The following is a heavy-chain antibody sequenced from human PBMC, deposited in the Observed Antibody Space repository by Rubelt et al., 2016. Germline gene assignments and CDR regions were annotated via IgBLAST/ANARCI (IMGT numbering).Heavy chain of an antibody. D-gene: IGHD3-3*01. CDR3: ARASITMFGVVILPFDI. CDR2: IYYSGST. V-gene: IGHV4-61*05. CDR1: GGSIGVGDDY. Sequence: QPQLQDSGPGLVKPSETLSLTCSVSGGSIGVGDDYWGWIRQPPGKGLEWIGYIYYSGSTNYNPSLKRRVTISVDTSQNQFSLKLSSVTAADTAVYYGARASITMFGVVILPFDIWGQGTMVTVSS. J-gene: IGHJ3*02.